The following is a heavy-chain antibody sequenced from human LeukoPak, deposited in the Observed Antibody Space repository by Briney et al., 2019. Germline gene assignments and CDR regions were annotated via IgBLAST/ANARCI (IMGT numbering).Heavy chain of an antibody. Sequence: GGSLRLSCAASGFTFSSYAMSWVRQAPGKGLEWVSAISGSGGSTYYADSVKVRFTISRDNSKNTLYLQINSLRAEDTAVYYCAKDAQGASYYDILTGYYRNWFDPWGQGTLVTVSS. V-gene: IGHV3-23*01. D-gene: IGHD3-9*01. CDR1: GFTFSSYA. CDR3: AKDAQGASYYDILTGYYRNWFDP. J-gene: IGHJ5*02. CDR2: ISGSGGST.